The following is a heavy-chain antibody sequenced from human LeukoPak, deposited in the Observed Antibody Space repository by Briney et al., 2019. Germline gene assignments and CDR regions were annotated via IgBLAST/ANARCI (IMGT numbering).Heavy chain of an antibody. Sequence: GAPVKVSCKASGGTFSSYAISWVRQAPGQGLEWMGGIIPIFGTANYAQKFQGRVTITADESTSTAYMELSSLRSEDTAVYYCASRDCGGDCYSDNWFDPWGQGTLVTVSS. CDR2: IIPIFGTA. D-gene: IGHD2-21*02. CDR3: ASRDCGGDCYSDNWFDP. J-gene: IGHJ5*02. V-gene: IGHV1-69*13. CDR1: GGTFSSYA.